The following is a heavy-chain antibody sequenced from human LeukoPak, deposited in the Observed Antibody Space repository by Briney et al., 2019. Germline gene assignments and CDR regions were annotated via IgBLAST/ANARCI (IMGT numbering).Heavy chain of an antibody. CDR3: ARDRMPSSYRGLDP. CDR2: ISSSGSTI. Sequence: GGSLRLSCAASGFTFSSYSMNWVRQAPGKGLEWVSYISSSGSTIYYADSVKGRFTISRDNAKNSLYLQMNSLRAEDTAVYYCARDRMPSSYRGLDPWGQGTLFIVSS. D-gene: IGHD3-10*01. J-gene: IGHJ5*02. CDR1: GFTFSSYS. V-gene: IGHV3-48*04.